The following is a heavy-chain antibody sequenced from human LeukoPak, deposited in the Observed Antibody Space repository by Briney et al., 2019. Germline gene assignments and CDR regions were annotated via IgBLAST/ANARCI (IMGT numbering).Heavy chain of an antibody. Sequence: VASVKVSCKASGYTFTSYYMHWVRQAPGQGLEWMGIINPSGGSTSYAQKFQGRVTMTRDTSTSTVYMELSSLRSEDTAVYYCVRGRKRYVGIAAADFDYWGQGILVTVSS. D-gene: IGHD6-13*01. CDR1: GYTFTSYY. CDR3: VRGRKRYVGIAAADFDY. CDR2: INPSGGST. V-gene: IGHV1-46*01. J-gene: IGHJ4*02.